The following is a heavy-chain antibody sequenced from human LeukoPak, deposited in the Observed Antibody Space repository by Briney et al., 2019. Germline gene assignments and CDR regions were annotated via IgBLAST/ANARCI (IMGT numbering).Heavy chain of an antibody. CDR2: INDDGRST. CDR3: ARDMTYGLDV. V-gene: IGHV3-74*01. CDR1: GFTFSSYW. Sequence: PGGSLRLSCAASGFTFSSYWMHWVRQAPGNGLVWVSHINDDGRSTSYADSVKGRFSISRDNAKNTLYLQMNSLRAEDTAVYYCARDMTYGLDVWGQGITVTVSS. D-gene: IGHD3-16*01. J-gene: IGHJ6*02.